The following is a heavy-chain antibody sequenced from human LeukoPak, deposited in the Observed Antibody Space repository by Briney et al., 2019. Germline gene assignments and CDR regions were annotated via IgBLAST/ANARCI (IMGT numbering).Heavy chain of an antibody. CDR3: ARGGWWFDP. CDR1: GGSISSYY. V-gene: IGHV4-59*01. Sequence: SETLSLTCTVSGGSISSYYWSWLRQPPGKGLEWIGYIYYSGSTNYNPSLKSRVTISVDTSKNQFSLKLSSVTAADTAVYYCARGGWWFDPWGQGTLVTVSS. J-gene: IGHJ5*02. D-gene: IGHD6-19*01. CDR2: IYYSGST.